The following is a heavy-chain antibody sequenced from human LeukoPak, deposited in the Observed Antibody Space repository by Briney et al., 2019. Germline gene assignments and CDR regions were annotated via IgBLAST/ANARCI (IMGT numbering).Heavy chain of an antibody. CDR1: GGSFSGYY. V-gene: IGHV4-34*01. CDR2: INHSGST. J-gene: IGHJ4*02. Sequence: SETLSLTCAVYGGSFSGYYWSWIRQLPGKGLEWIGEINHSGSTNYNPSLKSRVTISVDTSKNQFSLKLSSVTAADTAVYYCARGPLGYSSGWSLGYWGQGTLVTVSS. CDR3: ARGPLGYSSGWSLGY. D-gene: IGHD6-19*01.